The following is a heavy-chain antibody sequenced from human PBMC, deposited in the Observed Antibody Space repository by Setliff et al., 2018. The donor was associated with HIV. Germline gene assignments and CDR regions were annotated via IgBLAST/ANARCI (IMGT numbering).Heavy chain of an antibody. J-gene: IGHJ1*01. D-gene: IGHD2-15*01. CDR1: GFTFSSYA. CDR2: ISGSGGST. CDR3: AREGPPVDVAGRYLQH. Sequence: PGGSLRLSCAASGFTFSSYAMSWVRQAPGKGLEWVSAISGSGGSTYYADSVKGRFTISRDNGRNTLYLQMNSLRDEDSAVYHCAREGPPVDVAGRYLQHWGRGTLVTVSS. V-gene: IGHV3-23*01.